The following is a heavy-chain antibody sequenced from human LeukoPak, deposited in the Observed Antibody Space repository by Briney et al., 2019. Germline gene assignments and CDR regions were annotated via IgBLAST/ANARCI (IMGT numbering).Heavy chain of an antibody. Sequence: GGSLRLSCAASGFTFSSYAMSWVRQAPGKGLEWVSGILDSGYSTYYANSVKGRFTISRDNSNNTLYLQMNSPRAEDTAVYYCAKLGGHPLHNYYVGVWGKGTTVAVSS. V-gene: IGHV3-23*01. D-gene: IGHD3-16*01. J-gene: IGHJ6*03. CDR1: GFTFSSYA. CDR2: ILDSGYST. CDR3: AKLGGHPLHNYYVGV.